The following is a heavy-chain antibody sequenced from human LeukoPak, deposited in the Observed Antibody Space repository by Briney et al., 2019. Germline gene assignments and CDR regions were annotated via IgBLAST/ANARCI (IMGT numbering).Heavy chain of an antibody. CDR1: GFTFSSYA. D-gene: IGHD2-2*01. V-gene: IGHV3-64D*06. J-gene: IGHJ3*02. CDR3: VKDQARYCSSTSSYDAFDI. Sequence: GGSLRLSCSASGFTFSSYAMHWVRQAPGKGLEYVSAISSNGGSTYYADSVKGRFTISRDNSKNTLYLQMSSLRAEDTAVYYCVKDQARYCSSTSSYDAFDIWGQGTMVTVSS. CDR2: ISSNGGST.